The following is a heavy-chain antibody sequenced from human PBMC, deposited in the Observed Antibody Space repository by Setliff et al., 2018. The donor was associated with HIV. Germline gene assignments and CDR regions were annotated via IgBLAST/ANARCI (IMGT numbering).Heavy chain of an antibody. CDR3: ARGPYYYNSSGQISAEYFQH. CDR2: IYHSEYT. V-gene: IGHV4-39*07. Sequence: PSETLSLTCTVSGGSASNSRYYWAWIRQAPGEGLEWIGEIYHSEYTNYNPSLKSRVSMSVDKSKNQFSVKLTSVTAADTAVYYCARGPYYYNSSGQISAEYFQHWGQGTLVTVSS. CDR1: GGSASNSRYY. J-gene: IGHJ1*01. D-gene: IGHD3-22*01.